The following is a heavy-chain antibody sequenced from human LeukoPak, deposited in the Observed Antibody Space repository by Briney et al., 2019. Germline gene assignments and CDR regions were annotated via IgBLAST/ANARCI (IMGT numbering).Heavy chain of an antibody. J-gene: IGHJ3*02. CDR1: GGTFSSYA. CDR2: IIPIFGTA. CDR3: ARVLGGVNYYDSSGYYPGDAFDI. D-gene: IGHD3-22*01. Sequence: SVKVSCKASGGTFSSYAISWVRQAPGQGLEWMGGIIPIFGTANYAQKFQGRVTITTDESTSTAYMELSSLRSEDTAVYYCARVLGGVNYYDSSGYYPGDAFDIWGQGTMVTVSS. V-gene: IGHV1-69*05.